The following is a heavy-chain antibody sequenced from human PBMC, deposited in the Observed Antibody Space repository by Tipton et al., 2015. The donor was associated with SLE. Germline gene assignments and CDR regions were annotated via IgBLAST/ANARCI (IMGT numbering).Heavy chain of an antibody. CDR3: ARGGSITIFGVVFASDI. CDR1: GGSFSGYY. D-gene: IGHD3-3*01. V-gene: IGHV4-34*01. J-gene: IGHJ3*02. Sequence: TLSLTCAVYGGSFSGYYWSWIRQPPGKGLEWIGEINHSGSTNYNPSLKSRVTISVDTSKNQFSLKLSSVTAADTAVYYCARGGSITIFGVVFASDIWGQGTMVTVSS. CDR2: INHSGST.